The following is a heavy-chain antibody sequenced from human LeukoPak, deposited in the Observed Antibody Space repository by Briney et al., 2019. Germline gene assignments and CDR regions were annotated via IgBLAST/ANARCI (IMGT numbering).Heavy chain of an antibody. CDR3: ARGGDVSGYYYSINY. CDR1: VGSISIDY. V-gene: IGHV4-4*07. J-gene: IGHJ4*02. D-gene: IGHD3-22*01. Sequence: SETLSLTCTLSVGSISIDYWSCGRQPAGKGLGRSWRIYGSGSTNYNPSLKSRVTMSVDSSKNQFSLKLSSVTAADTAVYYCARGGDVSGYYYSINYWGQGTLVTVSS. CDR2: IYGSGST.